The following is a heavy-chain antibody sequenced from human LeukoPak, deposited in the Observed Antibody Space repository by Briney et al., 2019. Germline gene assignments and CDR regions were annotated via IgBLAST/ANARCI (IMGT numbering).Heavy chain of an antibody. CDR3: ARDQAGVGATPFDY. J-gene: IGHJ4*02. V-gene: IGHV4-59*12. CDR2: IYYSGST. D-gene: IGHD1-26*01. CDR1: GGSISSYY. Sequence: PSETLSLTCTVSGGSISSYYWSWIRQPPGKGLEWIGYIYYSGSTNYNPSLKSRVTISVDTSKNQFSLKLSSVTAADTAVYYCARDQAGVGATPFDYWGQGTLVTVSS.